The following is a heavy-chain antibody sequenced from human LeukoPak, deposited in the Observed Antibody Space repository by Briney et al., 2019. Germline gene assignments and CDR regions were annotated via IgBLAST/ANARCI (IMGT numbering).Heavy chain of an antibody. CDR2: ISYDGSNK. V-gene: IGHV3-30-3*01. D-gene: IGHD2-15*01. Sequence: GGSLRLSCAASGFTFSSYAMHWVRQAPGKGLEWVAVISYDGSNKYYADSVKGRFTISRDNSYNILYLQMNSLRAEDTAVYYCAGCSGDNCAPYFLHWGQGTLVTVSS. CDR3: AGCSGDNCAPYFLH. CDR1: GFTFSSYA. J-gene: IGHJ1*01.